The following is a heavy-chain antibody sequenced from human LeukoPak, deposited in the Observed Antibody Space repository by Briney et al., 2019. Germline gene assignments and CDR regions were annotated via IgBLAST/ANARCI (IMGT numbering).Heavy chain of an antibody. J-gene: IGHJ4*02. CDR2: INPNSGGT. Sequence: ASVNVSCKASGYTFTSYGISWVRQAPGQGLEWMGWINPNSGGTNYAQKFQGWVTMTRDTSISTAYMELSRLRSDDTAVYYCARDAAGWYSGYALYYFDYWGQGTLVTVSS. CDR3: ARDAAGWYSGYALYYFDY. V-gene: IGHV1-2*04. D-gene: IGHD5-12*01. CDR1: GYTFTSYG.